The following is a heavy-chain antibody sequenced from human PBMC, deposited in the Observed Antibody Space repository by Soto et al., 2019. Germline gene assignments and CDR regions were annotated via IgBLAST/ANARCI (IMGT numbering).Heavy chain of an antibody. J-gene: IGHJ6*02. CDR3: ASHDYAPYGIDV. Sequence: QVQLQESGPGLVKPSQTLSLTCTVSGGSISSGDYYWSWIRQPPGKGLEWIGYIYYSGSTYYNPSLKSRVXPXVXXSKNQFSLKLSSVTAADTAVYYCASHDYAPYGIDVWGQGTTVTVSS. V-gene: IGHV4-30-4*01. CDR2: IYYSGST. D-gene: IGHD4-17*01. CDR1: GGSISSGDYY.